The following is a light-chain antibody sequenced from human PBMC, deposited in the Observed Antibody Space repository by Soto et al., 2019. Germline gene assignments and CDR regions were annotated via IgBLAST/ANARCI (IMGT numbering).Light chain of an antibody. Sequence: EIVLTQSPGTLSLSPGERATLSCGASQSVTNTYLAWYQLKPGQAPRLLISDASRRATGIPDRFSGSGSGTDFTLTISRLEPEDFAVYYCQQYGSSSMNTFGQGTKLEIK. V-gene: IGKV3-20*01. J-gene: IGKJ2*01. CDR2: DAS. CDR1: QSVTNTY. CDR3: QQYGSSSMNT.